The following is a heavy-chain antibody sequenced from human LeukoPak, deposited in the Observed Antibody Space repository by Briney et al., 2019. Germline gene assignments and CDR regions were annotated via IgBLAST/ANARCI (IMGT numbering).Heavy chain of an antibody. Sequence: GGSLRLSCAASGFTFSSYAMHWVRQAPGKGLEWVAVISYDGSNKYFADSVKGRFTISRDNSKNTLYLQMNSLRAEDTAVYYCARDRGAVAGTGPYYYYGMDVWGKGTTVTVSS. D-gene: IGHD6-19*01. CDR1: GFTFSSYA. V-gene: IGHV3-30*04. J-gene: IGHJ6*04. CDR3: ARDRGAVAGTGPYYYYGMDV. CDR2: ISYDGSNK.